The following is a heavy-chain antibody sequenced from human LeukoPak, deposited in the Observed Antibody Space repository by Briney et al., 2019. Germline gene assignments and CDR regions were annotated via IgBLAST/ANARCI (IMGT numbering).Heavy chain of an antibody. Sequence: QAGGSLRLSCAASGFNFANHAMSWVRQTAGKGLEWVSAISGSGGSTYYADSVKGRFTISRDNSKNTLYLQMNSLRAEDTAVYYCAKDLVGGPMPTIGGQGTTVTVSS. CDR3: AKDLVGGPMPTI. J-gene: IGHJ6*02. CDR2: ISGSGGST. V-gene: IGHV3-23*01. CDR1: GFNFANHA. D-gene: IGHD2-15*01.